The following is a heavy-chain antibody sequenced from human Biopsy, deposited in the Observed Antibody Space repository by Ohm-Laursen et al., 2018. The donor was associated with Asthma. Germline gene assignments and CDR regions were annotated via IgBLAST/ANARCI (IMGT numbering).Heavy chain of an antibody. Sequence: SLRLSCAASGFTVSRDHMFWVRQAPGKGLEWVSVIYSGGTSDTADSVRGRFTISRDFYKNTLYLQMDSLRAEDTAVYCCARGDSSGWSHYYFDYWGQGTLVTVSS. V-gene: IGHV3-53*01. CDR1: GFTVSRDH. CDR3: ARGDSSGWSHYYFDY. J-gene: IGHJ4*02. CDR2: IYSGGTS. D-gene: IGHD6-19*01.